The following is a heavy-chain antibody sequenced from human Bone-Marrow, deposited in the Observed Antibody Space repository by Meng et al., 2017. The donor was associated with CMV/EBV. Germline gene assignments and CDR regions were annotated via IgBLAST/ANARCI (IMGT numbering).Heavy chain of an antibody. D-gene: IGHD1-26*01. CDR2: ISSSSYI. V-gene: IGHV3-21*01. J-gene: IGHJ3*02. Sequence: GGSLRLSCAASGFTFSSYSMNWVRQAPGKGLEWVSSISSSSYIYYADSVKGRFTISRDNAKNSLYLQMNSLRAEDTAVYYCARGDSGRDAFDIWGQGTMVTVSS. CDR3: ARGDSGRDAFDI. CDR1: GFTFSSYS.